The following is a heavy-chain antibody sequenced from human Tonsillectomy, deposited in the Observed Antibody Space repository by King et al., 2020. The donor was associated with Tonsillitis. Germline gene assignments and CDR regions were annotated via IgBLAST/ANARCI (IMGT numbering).Heavy chain of an antibody. D-gene: IGHD6-6*01. V-gene: IGHV1-46*01. J-gene: IGHJ4*02. CDR2: INPSGGST. CDR1: GYTFTSYY. CDR3: ARGGRIAARQPHRVDY. Sequence: VQLVESGAEVKKPGASVKVSCKASGYTFTSYYMHWVRQAPGQGLEWMGIINPSGGSTSYAQKFQGRVTMTRDTSTSTVYMELSSLRPEDTAVYYCARGGRIAARQPHRVDYCGQGALVTVSS.